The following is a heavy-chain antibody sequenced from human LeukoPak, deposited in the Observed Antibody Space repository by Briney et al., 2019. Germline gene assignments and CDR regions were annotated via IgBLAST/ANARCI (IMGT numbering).Heavy chain of an antibody. Sequence: SETLSLTCTVSGGSISSYYWSWIRQPPGKGLEWIGYIYYSGSTNYNPSLKSRVTISVDTSKNQFSLKLSSMTAADTAVYYCARQYDSSGYSTFDYWGQGTLVTVSS. V-gene: IGHV4-59*01. CDR2: IYYSGST. CDR3: ARQYDSSGYSTFDY. D-gene: IGHD3-22*01. J-gene: IGHJ4*02. CDR1: GGSISSYY.